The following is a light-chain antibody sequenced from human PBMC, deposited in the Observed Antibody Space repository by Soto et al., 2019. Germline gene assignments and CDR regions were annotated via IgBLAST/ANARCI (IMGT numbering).Light chain of an antibody. CDR1: LNVNSY. J-gene: IGKJ4*01. CDR3: QQYNNWPRAT. CDR2: DAS. Sequence: VLTQSPATLSLSPGERATLSCRASLNVNSYLAWYQQKPGQAPRLLIYDASNRAAGIPARFSGSGSGTDFNLTISSLQSEDFGVYYCQQYNNWPRATFGGGTKVDIK. V-gene: IGKV3-11*01.